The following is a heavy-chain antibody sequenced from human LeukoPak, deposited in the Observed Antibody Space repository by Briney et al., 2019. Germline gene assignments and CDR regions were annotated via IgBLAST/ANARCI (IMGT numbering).Heavy chain of an antibody. D-gene: IGHD3-10*01. Sequence: GESLKISCKGSGYSFTSYWIGWVRQMPGKGLGWMGIIYPGDSDTRYSPSFQGQVTISADKSISTAYLQWSSLKASDTAMYYCARRIGGFGELFAFDIWGQGTMVTVSS. CDR1: GYSFTSYW. V-gene: IGHV5-51*01. J-gene: IGHJ3*02. CDR3: ARRIGGFGELFAFDI. CDR2: IYPGDSDT.